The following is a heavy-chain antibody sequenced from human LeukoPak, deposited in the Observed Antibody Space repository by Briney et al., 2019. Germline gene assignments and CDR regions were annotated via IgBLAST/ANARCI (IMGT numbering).Heavy chain of an antibody. CDR2: IWYDGSNK. CDR3: AKDREGLSSGYDLEYFDY. V-gene: IGHV3-33*06. J-gene: IGHJ4*02. CDR1: GFTFSNYG. D-gene: IGHD5-12*01. Sequence: RGSLRLSCAASGFTFSNYGMHWVRQAPGKGLEWVAAIWYDGSNKYYGDSVKGRFTISRDNSKNTLFLQMNSLRAEDTAVYYCAKDREGLSSGYDLEYFDYWGQGTHVTVSS.